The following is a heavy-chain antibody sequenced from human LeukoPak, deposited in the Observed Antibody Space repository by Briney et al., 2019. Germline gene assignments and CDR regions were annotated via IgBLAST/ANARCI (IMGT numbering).Heavy chain of an antibody. J-gene: IGHJ4*02. Sequence: PGGSLRLSCAASGFTFSSYSMNWVRQAPGKGLEWVSSLSSSSSYIYYADSVKGRFTISRDNAQNSLYLQMNSLRAEDTAVYYCARIPRIVGASPPDYWGQGTLVTVSS. D-gene: IGHD1-26*01. V-gene: IGHV3-21*01. CDR3: ARIPRIVGASPPDY. CDR2: LSSSSSYI. CDR1: GFTFSSYS.